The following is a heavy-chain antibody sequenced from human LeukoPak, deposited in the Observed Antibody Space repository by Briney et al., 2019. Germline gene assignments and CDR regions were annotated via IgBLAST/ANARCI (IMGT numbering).Heavy chain of an antibody. CDR1: GFTFSSYA. CDR2: ISSNGGST. CDR3: ARTPRDSSGPGAFDI. J-gene: IGHJ3*02. V-gene: IGHV3-64*01. D-gene: IGHD3-22*01. Sequence: PGGSLRLSCAASGFTFSSYAMHWVRQAPGKGLEYVSAISSNGGSTYYANSVKGRFTISRDNSKNTLYLQMGSLRAEDMAVYYCARTPRDSSGPGAFDIWGQGTMVTVSS.